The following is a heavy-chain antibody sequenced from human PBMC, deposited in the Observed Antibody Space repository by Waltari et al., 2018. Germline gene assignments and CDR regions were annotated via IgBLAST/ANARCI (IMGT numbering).Heavy chain of an antibody. CDR3: ARDKGRITGTTFFS. D-gene: IGHD1-7*01. V-gene: IGHV3-30*01. J-gene: IGHJ5*02. CDR1: GFTFSSYA. Sequence: QVQLVESGGGVVQPGRSLRLSCAASGFTFSSYAMHWVRQAPGKGLEWVAGISYDGSNKYYADSVKGRFTISRDNSKNTLYLQMNSLRAEDTAVYYCARDKGRITGTTFFSWGQGTLVTVSS. CDR2: ISYDGSNK.